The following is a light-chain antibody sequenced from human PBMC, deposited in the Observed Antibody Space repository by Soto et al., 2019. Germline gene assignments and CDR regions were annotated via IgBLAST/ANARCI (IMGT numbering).Light chain of an antibody. CDR1: SSDIGAYEY. J-gene: IGLJ1*01. V-gene: IGLV2-14*03. CDR3: LSHTTSRTYV. Sequence: SVLTQPASVSGSPGQSITISCSGTSSDIGAYEYVSWYQQHPGKPPKLMIYNVNNRPSGVSYRFSGSKSGNTASLTISRLQPEDEADYYCLSHTTSRTYVFGPGTKVTVL. CDR2: NVN.